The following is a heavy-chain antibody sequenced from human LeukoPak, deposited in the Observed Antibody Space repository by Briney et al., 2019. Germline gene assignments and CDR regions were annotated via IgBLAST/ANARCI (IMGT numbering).Heavy chain of an antibody. CDR3: ARDGTGTTKSWFDP. CDR2: IYTSGST. CDR1: GGSISSGSYY. V-gene: IGHV4-61*02. D-gene: IGHD1-1*01. J-gene: IGHJ5*02. Sequence: SETLSLTCTVSGGSISSGSYYWSWIRQPAGKGLEWIGRIYTSGSTNYIPPLKSRVTISVDTSKNQFSLKLSSVTAADTAVYYCARDGTGTTKSWFDPWGQGTLVTVSS.